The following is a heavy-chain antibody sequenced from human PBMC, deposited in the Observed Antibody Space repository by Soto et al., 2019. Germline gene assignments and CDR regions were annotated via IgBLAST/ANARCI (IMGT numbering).Heavy chain of an antibody. CDR3: VRDGKKTLRDWFDP. CDR2: IYATGTT. Sequence: QVQLQESGPGLVKPSETLSLTCTVSGASISGCYWSWIRKSAGKGLGWIGRIYATGTTDYNPSLKSRVMMSVDTSKKQFSLKWRSVTAADTAVYYCVRDGKKTLRDWFDPWGQGISVTVSS. J-gene: IGHJ5*02. V-gene: IGHV4-4*07. CDR1: GASISGCY. D-gene: IGHD1-1*01.